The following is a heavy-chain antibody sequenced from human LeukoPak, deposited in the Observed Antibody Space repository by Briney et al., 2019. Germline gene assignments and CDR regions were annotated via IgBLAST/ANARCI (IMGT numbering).Heavy chain of an antibody. J-gene: IGHJ4*02. V-gene: IGHV3-21*01. CDR2: ISSSRSYI. D-gene: IGHD6-13*01. CDR3: ARTLQQLLYYFDY. Sequence: PGXGLEWVXSISSSRSYIYYADSVKGRFTISRDNAKNSLYLQMNSLRAEDTAVYYCARTLQQLLYYFDYWGQGTLVTVSS.